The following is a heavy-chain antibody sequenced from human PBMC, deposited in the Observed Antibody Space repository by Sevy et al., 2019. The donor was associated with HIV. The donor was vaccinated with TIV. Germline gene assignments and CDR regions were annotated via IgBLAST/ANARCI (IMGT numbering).Heavy chain of an antibody. CDR3: ARDLGYCSSTSCYSWFDP. CDR1: GYTFTSYG. D-gene: IGHD2-2*01. CDR2: ISAYNGKT. Sequence: ASVKVSCKASGYTFTSYGISWVRQAPGQGLEWMGWISAYNGKTNYAQKLQGRVTMTTDTSTSTAYMELRSLRSDDTAVYYCARDLGYCSSTSCYSWFDPWGQGTLVTVSS. J-gene: IGHJ5*02. V-gene: IGHV1-18*01.